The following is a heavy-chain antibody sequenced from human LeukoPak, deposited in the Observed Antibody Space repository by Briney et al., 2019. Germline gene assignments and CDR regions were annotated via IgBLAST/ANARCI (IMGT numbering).Heavy chain of an antibody. CDR2: IYHSGST. CDR3: ARGGLTYYYDSSGYYYFDY. CDR1: GGSISGTNW. J-gene: IGHJ4*02. Sequence: SGTLSLTCTVSGGSISGTNWWSWVRPPPGKGLEWIGEIYHSGSTRYNPSLKSRVTISVDRSKNQFSLKLSSVTAADTAVYYCARGGLTYYYDSSGYYYFDYWGQGTLVTVSS. V-gene: IGHV4-4*02. D-gene: IGHD3-22*01.